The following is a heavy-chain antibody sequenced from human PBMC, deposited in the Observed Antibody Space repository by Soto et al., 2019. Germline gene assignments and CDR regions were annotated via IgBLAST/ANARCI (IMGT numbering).Heavy chain of an antibody. CDR1: EYSFANYW. D-gene: IGHD6-13*01. CDR2: IYAGDSDT. J-gene: IGHJ6*03. V-gene: IGHV5-51*01. Sequence: PGESLKISCKGSEYSFANYWIGWVRQMPGKGLEWMGIIYAGDSDTRYSPSFQGQITISADKSISTAYLQWSSLKASDTAMYYCARLDGYYHYMDVWGKGTTVTVSS. CDR3: ARLDGYYHYMDV.